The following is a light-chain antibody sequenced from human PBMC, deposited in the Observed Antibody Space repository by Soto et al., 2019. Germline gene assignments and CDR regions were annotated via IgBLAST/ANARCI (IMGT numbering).Light chain of an antibody. Sequence: IQMTQSPSSLSASVGDRVTITCQASQDISNYLNWYQQKPGKAPKLLIYDASNLQRGAPSRFSGAGSGTVFTFTISSRQPEDLATYYCQHYKNGPPTYTFGQGTKLEIK. V-gene: IGKV1-33*01. J-gene: IGKJ2*01. CDR3: QHYKNGPPTYT. CDR1: QDISNY. CDR2: DAS.